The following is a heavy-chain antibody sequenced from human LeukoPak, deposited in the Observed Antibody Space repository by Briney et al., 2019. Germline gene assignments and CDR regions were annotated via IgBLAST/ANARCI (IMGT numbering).Heavy chain of an antibody. CDR2: ISCSGGST. J-gene: IGHJ4*02. CDR1: GFTFSSYA. Sequence: GGSLTLSCAASGFTFSSYAMSWVRQAPGRGREWVSAISCSGGSTYYADSVRGRFTIPRDNAQNSLYLQMNSLRAEDTAVYYYARGRDGYNRLDYWGQGTLVTVSS. CDR3: ARGRDGYNRLDY. V-gene: IGHV3-23*01. D-gene: IGHD5-24*01.